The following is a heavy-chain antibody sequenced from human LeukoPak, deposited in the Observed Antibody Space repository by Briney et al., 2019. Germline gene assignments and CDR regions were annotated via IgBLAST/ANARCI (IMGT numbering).Heavy chain of an antibody. V-gene: IGHV3-66*01. CDR3: ARGGGGYDYQPLDY. J-gene: IGHJ4*02. D-gene: IGHD5-12*01. Sequence: GGSLRLSCAASGFTVSSNYMSWVRQAPGKGLEWVSVIYSGGSTYYADSVKGRFTISRDNSKSTLYLQMNSLRAEDTAVYYCARGGGGYDYQPLDYWGQGTLVTVSS. CDR1: GFTVSSNY. CDR2: IYSGGST.